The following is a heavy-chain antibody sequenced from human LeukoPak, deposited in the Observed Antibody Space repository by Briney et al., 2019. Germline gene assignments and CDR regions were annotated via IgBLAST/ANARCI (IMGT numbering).Heavy chain of an antibody. D-gene: IGHD2-8*01. CDR2: ISGSGGST. J-gene: IGHJ4*02. CDR3: ARVRSQYGYFDY. CDR1: GFTFSSYA. Sequence: PGGSLRLSCAASGFTFSSYAMSWVRQAPGKGLEWVSAISGSGGSTYYADSVKGRFTISRDNSKNTLYLQMNSLRAEGTAVYYCARVRSQYGYFDYWGQGTLVTVSS. V-gene: IGHV3-23*01.